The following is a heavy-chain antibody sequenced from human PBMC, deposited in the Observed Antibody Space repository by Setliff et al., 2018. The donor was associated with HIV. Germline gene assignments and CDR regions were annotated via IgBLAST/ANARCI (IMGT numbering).Heavy chain of an antibody. V-gene: IGHV3-21*04. CDR3: AKPLTQWGVSPYHYAVDV. J-gene: IGHJ6*02. Sequence: PGGSLRLSCAASGFTFSSYSMNWVRQAPGKGLEWVSSISSSSSYTYYADSVKGRFTISTDNSKNTLYLQMNSLRAEDTAVYYCAKPLTQWGVSPYHYAVDVWGQGTTVTVSS. D-gene: IGHD1-26*01. CDR1: GFTFSSYS. CDR2: ISSSSSYT.